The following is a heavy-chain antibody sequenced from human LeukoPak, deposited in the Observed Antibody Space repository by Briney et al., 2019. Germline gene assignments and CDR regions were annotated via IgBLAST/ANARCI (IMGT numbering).Heavy chain of an antibody. CDR3: ARADCGGDCYSHGTFDY. J-gene: IGHJ4*02. Sequence: GGSLRLSCAASGFTFSTYWMSWVRQAPGKGLEWVANIKEDGSEKYYVDSVKGRFTISRDNAKNSLYLQMNSLRAEDTAVYYCARADCGGDCYSHGTFDYWGQGTLVTVSS. CDR1: GFTFSTYW. D-gene: IGHD2-21*02. CDR2: IKEDGSEK. V-gene: IGHV3-7*01.